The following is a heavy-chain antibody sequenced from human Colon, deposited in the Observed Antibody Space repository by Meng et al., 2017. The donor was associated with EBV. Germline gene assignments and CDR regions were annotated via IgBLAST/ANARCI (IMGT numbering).Heavy chain of an antibody. Sequence: QVPLQEAGTGLVKPSGTLSLPCAVSGTSITSSNWWSWVRQPPGKGLEWIGEIYYGGSTNYIPSLKSRVTISLDESKNQFSLRLASMTAADTAVYYCASLYGDFAFWGQGTLVTVSS. CDR3: ASLYGDFAF. CDR1: GTSITSSNW. D-gene: IGHD4-17*01. CDR2: IYYGGST. V-gene: IGHV4-4*02. J-gene: IGHJ4*02.